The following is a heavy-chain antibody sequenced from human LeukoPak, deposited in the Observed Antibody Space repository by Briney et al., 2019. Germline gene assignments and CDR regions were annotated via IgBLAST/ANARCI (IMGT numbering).Heavy chain of an antibody. Sequence: SETLSLTCTVSGGSISSYYWSWIRQPPGKGLEWIGYIYYSGSTNYNPSLKSRVTISVDTSKSQFSLKLSSVTAADTAVYYCARSHWGYDSSGHPLECWGQGTLVTVSS. CDR2: IYYSGST. CDR3: ARSHWGYDSSGHPLEC. J-gene: IGHJ4*02. CDR1: GGSISSYY. D-gene: IGHD3-22*01. V-gene: IGHV4-59*01.